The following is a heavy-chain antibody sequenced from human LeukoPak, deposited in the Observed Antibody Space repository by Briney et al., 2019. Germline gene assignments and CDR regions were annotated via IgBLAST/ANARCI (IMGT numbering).Heavy chain of an antibody. CDR1: GFILSNAW. J-gene: IGHJ1*01. CDR3: TTDPWEPQGH. CDR2: IKSNIDGGTV. Sequence: GGSLRLSCAASGFILSNAWMSWVRQAPGKGLEWVGRIKSNIDGGTVDYAAPVKGRFTISRDDSKNTLYLQMNSLKTEDTAFYYCTTDPWEPQGHWAQGTLVTVSS. D-gene: IGHD1-26*01. V-gene: IGHV3-15*01.